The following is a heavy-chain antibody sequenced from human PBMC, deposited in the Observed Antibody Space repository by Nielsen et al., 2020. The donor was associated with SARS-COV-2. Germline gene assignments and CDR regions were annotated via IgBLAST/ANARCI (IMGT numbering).Heavy chain of an antibody. CDR2: INHSGIT. CDR3: ARYSTSWNWFDP. CDR1: GESFSGYY. D-gene: IGHD2-2*01. Sequence: SETLSLTCAVYGESFSGYYWSWIRQPPGKGLEWIGEINHSGITHYNPSLRSRVTISVDTSRQQFSLKLSSVSAADTAVYYCARYSTSWNWFDPWGQGTLVTVSS. J-gene: IGHJ5*02. V-gene: IGHV4-34*01.